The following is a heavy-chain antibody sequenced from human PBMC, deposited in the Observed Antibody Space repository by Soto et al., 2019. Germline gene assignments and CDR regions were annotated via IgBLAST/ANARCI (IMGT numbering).Heavy chain of an antibody. CDR2: ISNTGGGT. CDR1: GFTFNNYA. V-gene: IGHV3-23*01. J-gene: IGHJ4*02. CDR3: AKDRLAGNFDY. Sequence: PGGSLRLSCAASGFTFNNYAMNWARQAPEMGLEWVATISNTGGGTYYADSVKGRFTISRDNSKNTLYLQMSSLKVEDTAVYYCAKDRLAGNFDYWGQGTQVTVSS.